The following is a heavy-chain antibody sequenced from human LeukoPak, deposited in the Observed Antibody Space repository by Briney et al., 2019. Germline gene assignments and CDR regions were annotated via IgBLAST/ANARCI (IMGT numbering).Heavy chain of an antibody. V-gene: IGHV1-3*01. D-gene: IGHD3-16*01. Sequence: ASVKVSCKASGYTFTSYAMHWVRQGPGQRLEWMGWINAGNGNTKYSQKFQGRVSITRDTSASTAYMELSSLRSEDTAVYYCATVDGGTEYFDYWGQGTLVTVSS. CDR2: INAGNGNT. CDR3: ATVDGGTEYFDY. CDR1: GYTFTSYA. J-gene: IGHJ4*02.